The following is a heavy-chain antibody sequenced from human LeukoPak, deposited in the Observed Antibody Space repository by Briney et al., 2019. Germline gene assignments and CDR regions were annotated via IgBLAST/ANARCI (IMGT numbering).Heavy chain of an antibody. J-gene: IGHJ6*02. D-gene: IGHD3-16*01. CDR3: ARMGYYYYGMDV. CDR2: IYYSGST. Sequence: SETLSLTCTVSGGSISSYYWNWIRQPPGKGLEWIGYIYYSGSTNYNPSLKSRVTISVDTSENQFSLKLSSVTAADTAVYYCARMGYYYYGMDVWGQGTTVTVSS. CDR1: GGSISSYY. V-gene: IGHV4-59*01.